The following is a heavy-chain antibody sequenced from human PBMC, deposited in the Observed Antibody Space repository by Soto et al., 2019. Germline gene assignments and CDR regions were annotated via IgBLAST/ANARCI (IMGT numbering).Heavy chain of an antibody. D-gene: IGHD2-2*01. V-gene: IGHV4-61*01. Sequence: SETLSLTCTVSGGSVSSGSYYWSWIRQPPGKGLEWIGYIYYSGSTNYNPSLKSRVTISVDTSKNQFSLKLSSVTAADTAVYYCAGVDPIVVVPAALRSSWFDPWGQGTLVTVSS. CDR1: GGSVSSGSYY. CDR3: AGVDPIVVVPAALRSSWFDP. CDR2: IYYSGST. J-gene: IGHJ5*02.